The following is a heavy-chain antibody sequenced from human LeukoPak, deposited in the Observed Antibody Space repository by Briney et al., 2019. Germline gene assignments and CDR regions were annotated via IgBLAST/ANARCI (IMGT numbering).Heavy chain of an antibody. J-gene: IGHJ3*02. V-gene: IGHV3-33*08. D-gene: IGHD3-10*02. CDR1: GFTFSSYS. Sequence: PGGSLRLSCAASGFTFSSYSMNWVRQAPGKGLEWVAVIWYDGSNKYYADSVKGRFTISRDNSKNTLYLQMNSLRAEDTAVYYCARDVLGTRPKQKNAFDIWGQGTMVTVSS. CDR2: IWYDGSNK. CDR3: ARDVLGTRPKQKNAFDI.